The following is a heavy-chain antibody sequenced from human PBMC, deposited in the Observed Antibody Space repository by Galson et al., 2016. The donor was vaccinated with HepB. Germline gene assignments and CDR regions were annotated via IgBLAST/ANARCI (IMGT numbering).Heavy chain of an antibody. J-gene: IGHJ4*02. V-gene: IGHV3-23*01. CDR3: ARDFDY. Sequence: SLRLSCAASGLSFSNSGMSWVRQAPGRGLEWVSGITRSGDATHYADFVKGRFTISRDNSKNTLYLQMNSLRAENTAVYYCARDFDYWGQGTLVTVSS. CDR1: GLSFSNSG. CDR2: ITRSGDAT.